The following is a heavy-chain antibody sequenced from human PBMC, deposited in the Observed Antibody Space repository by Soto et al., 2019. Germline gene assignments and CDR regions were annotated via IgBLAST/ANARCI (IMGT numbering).Heavy chain of an antibody. V-gene: IGHV3-21*01. CDR2: ISSNSAYI. J-gene: IGHJ4*02. CDR1: GFTFSYYS. Sequence: ESGGGLVKPGGSLRLSCADSGFTFSYYSMTWVHQAPGKGLEWVSAISSNSAYIYYADSVKGRFTISRDNAKNSLYLQMNSLSAEDAAIYYWARGGRAITTRCDFWSQGPLVTVSA. D-gene: IGHD3-22*01. CDR3: ARGGRAITTRCDF.